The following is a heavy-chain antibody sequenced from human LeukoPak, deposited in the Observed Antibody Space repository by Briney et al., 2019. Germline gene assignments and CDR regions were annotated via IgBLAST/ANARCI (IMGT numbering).Heavy chain of an antibody. CDR1: GFTFSSYG. J-gene: IGHJ4*02. D-gene: IGHD6-6*01. CDR3: ARDYSSSWLRFFDY. CDR2: MWFDGSNI. Sequence: PGGSLRLSCAASGFTFSSYGMHWVRQAPGKGLECVAVMWFDGSNIYYADSVKGRFTISRDNSKNTLYLQMNSLRAEDTAVYYCARDYSSSWLRFFDYWGQGTLVTVSS. V-gene: IGHV3-33*01.